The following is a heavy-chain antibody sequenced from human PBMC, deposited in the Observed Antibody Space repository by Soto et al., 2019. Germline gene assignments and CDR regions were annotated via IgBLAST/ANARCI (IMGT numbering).Heavy chain of an antibody. D-gene: IGHD1-1*01. J-gene: IGHJ4*02. CDR2: IIPMFDMA. CDR1: GDTFSSYI. Sequence: QVHLVQSGAEVKKPGSSVKVSCKASGDTFSSYIFNWVRQAPGQGFEWMGRIIPMFDMANYAQNFQGRLTITADKSTATAYMDLSSLRYEDTAIYFCARDRALNNAALTMAYWGQGTPVTVAS. CDR3: ARDRALNNAALTMAY. V-gene: IGHV1-69*08.